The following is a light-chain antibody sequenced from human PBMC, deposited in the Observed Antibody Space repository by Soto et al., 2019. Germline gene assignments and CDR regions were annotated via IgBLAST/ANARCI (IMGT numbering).Light chain of an antibody. V-gene: IGKV3-20*01. CDR3: QQYGTSPLT. CDR1: QSISSTY. Sequence: EIVLTQSPGTLYLSPGERATLSCTASQSISSTYLAWYQQNPGQAPRLLIYGASNRATGIPNRFSGNGSGTDFTLTISSLAPEEFAEFYCQQYGTSPLTFGGGTKVEV. CDR2: GAS. J-gene: IGKJ4*01.